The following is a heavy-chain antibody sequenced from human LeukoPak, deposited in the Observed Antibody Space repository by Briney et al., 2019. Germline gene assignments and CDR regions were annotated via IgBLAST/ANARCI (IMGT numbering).Heavy chain of an antibody. CDR2: IWYDGSNK. J-gene: IGHJ4*02. D-gene: IGHD5-12*01. CDR1: GFTFSSYG. CDR3: ARDYMTWLRSGFDY. V-gene: IGHV3-33*01. Sequence: GGSLRLSCAASGFTFSSYGMHWVRQAPGKGLEWVVVIWYDGSNKYYADSVKGRFTISRDNSKNTLYLQMNSLRAEDTAVYYCARDYMTWLRSGFDYWGQGTLVTVSS.